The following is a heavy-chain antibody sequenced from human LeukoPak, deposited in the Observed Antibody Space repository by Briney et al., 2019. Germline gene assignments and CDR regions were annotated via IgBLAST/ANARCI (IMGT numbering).Heavy chain of an antibody. CDR1: GFTFSSYA. V-gene: IGHV3-23*01. CDR2: ISGSGGST. J-gene: IGHJ4*02. Sequence: GGSLGLSCAASGFTFSSYAMSWVRQAPGKGLEWVSAISGSGGSTYYADSVKGRFTISRDNSKNTLYLQMNSLRAEDTAVYYCAKGGGRYDSSGYPYYFDYWGQGTLVTVSS. D-gene: IGHD3-22*01. CDR3: AKGGGRYDSSGYPYYFDY.